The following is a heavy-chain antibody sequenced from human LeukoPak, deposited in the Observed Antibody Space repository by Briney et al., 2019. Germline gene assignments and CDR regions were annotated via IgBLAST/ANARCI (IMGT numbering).Heavy chain of an antibody. CDR2: ISSSSSTI. D-gene: IGHD3-10*01. J-gene: IGHJ4*02. Sequence: PGGSLRLSCAASGFTFSSYSMNWVRQAPGKGLEWVSYISSSSSTIYYADSVKGRFTISRGNAKNSLYLQMNSLRDEDTAVYYCARRNYYGSGSLGRPFDYWGQGTLVTVSS. V-gene: IGHV3-48*02. CDR3: ARRNYYGSGSLGRPFDY. CDR1: GFTFSSYS.